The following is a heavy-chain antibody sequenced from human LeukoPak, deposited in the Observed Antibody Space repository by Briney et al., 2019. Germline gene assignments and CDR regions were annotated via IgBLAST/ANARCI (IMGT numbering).Heavy chain of an antibody. D-gene: IGHD1/OR15-1a*01. CDR1: GFSLSTSGMC. Sequence: SGPALVKPTQTLTLTCTFSGFSLSTSGMCVSWIRQPPGKALEWLARIDWDDDKYYSTSLKTRLTISKDTSTNQVLLTLTNIDPVDPAKYSCARTITGTPGKWFDPWGQGTLVTVSS. CDR3: ARTITGTPGKWFDP. V-gene: IGHV2-70*11. J-gene: IGHJ5*02. CDR2: IDWDDDK.